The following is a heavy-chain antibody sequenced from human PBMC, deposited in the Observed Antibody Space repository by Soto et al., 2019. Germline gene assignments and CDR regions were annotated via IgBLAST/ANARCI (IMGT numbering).Heavy chain of an antibody. CDR1: GWLLNSYS. V-gene: IGHV3-23*01. CDR3: ARDGDHASTFEFDYYGMDF. D-gene: IGHD2-21*02. J-gene: IGHJ6*01. Sequence: XGCLRRCCADSGWLLNSYSLSWVRQAPGKGLGWVSIMNYTGGKTVYADSVEGRFTISRDNSKDTLYLQMNSLRAEDTAIYYWARDGDHASTFEFDYYGMDFWGPGTTVTVSS. CDR2: MNYTGGKT.